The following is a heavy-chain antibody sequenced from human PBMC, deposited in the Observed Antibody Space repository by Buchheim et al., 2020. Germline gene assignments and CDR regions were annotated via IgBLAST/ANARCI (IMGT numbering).Heavy chain of an antibody. Sequence: QVQVIQSGAEVKKPGSSVKVSCKTSGGSFSNHAISWMRQAPGQGPEWMGGIIPSLGTANYAQKFQDRVTITADESPTTAYMEMISLRSEDTAVYYCARGPYYNWFDPWGQGTL. CDR2: IIPSLGTA. D-gene: IGHD2-21*01. CDR1: GGSFSNHA. J-gene: IGHJ5*02. V-gene: IGHV1-69*01. CDR3: ARGPYYNWFDP.